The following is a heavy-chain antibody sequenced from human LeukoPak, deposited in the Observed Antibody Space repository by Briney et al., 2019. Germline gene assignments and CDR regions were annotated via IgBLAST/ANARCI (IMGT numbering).Heavy chain of an antibody. CDR1: EFTVSSNY. J-gene: IGHJ4*02. D-gene: IGHD3-10*01. CDR3: ARVAIGDYFDY. Sequence: PGGSLRLSCAASEFTVSSNYMSWVRQAPGKGLEWVSVIYSGGSTYYADSVKGRFTISRDNSKNTLYLQMNSLRAEDTAVYYCARVAIGDYFDYWGQGTLVTVSS. V-gene: IGHV3-53*01. CDR2: IYSGGST.